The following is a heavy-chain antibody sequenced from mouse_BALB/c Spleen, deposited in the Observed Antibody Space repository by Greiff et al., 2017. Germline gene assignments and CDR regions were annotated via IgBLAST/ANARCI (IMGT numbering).Heavy chain of an antibody. CDR2: ISSGGST. CDR3: ARRDDYVDY. Sequence: DVMLVESGGGLVKPGGSLKLSCAASGFTFSSYAMSWVRQTPEKRLEWVASISSGGSTYYPDSVKGRFTISRDNARNILYLQMSSLRSEDTAMYYCARRDDYVDYWGQGTTLTVSS. J-gene: IGHJ2*01. D-gene: IGHD2-3*01. CDR1: GFTFSSYA. V-gene: IGHV5-6-5*01.